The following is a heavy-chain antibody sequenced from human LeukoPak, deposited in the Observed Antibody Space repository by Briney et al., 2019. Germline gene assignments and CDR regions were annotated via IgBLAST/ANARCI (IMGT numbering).Heavy chain of an antibody. V-gene: IGHV4-59*12. CDR3: ARLRIKRRGIAAAGPSGPFDY. CDR2: IYYSGST. CDR1: GGSISSYY. Sequence: SETLSLTCTVSGGSISSYYWSWIRQPPGKGLEWIGYIYYSGSTNYNPSLKSRVTISVDTSKNQFSLKLSSVTAADTAVYYCARLRIKRRGIAAAGPSGPFDYWGQGTLVTVSS. J-gene: IGHJ4*02. D-gene: IGHD6-13*01.